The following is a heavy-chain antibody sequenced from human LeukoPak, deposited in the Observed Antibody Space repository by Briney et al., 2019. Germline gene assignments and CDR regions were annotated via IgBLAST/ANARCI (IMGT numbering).Heavy chain of an antibody. CDR2: IYTSGST. D-gene: IGHD3-9*01. CDR1: GGSISSGSCY. Sequence: PSETLSLTCTVSGGSISSGSCYWSWIRQPAGKGLEWIGRIYTSGSTNYNPSLKSRVTISVDTSKNQFSLKLSSVTAADTAVYYCARAGVLTGYHDYWGQGTLVTVSS. J-gene: IGHJ4*02. CDR3: ARAGVLTGYHDY. V-gene: IGHV4-61*02.